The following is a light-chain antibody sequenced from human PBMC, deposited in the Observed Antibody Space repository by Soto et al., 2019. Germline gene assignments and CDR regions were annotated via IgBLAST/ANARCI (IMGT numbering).Light chain of an antibody. V-gene: IGKV1-5*03. CDR1: QSISSW. J-gene: IGKJ5*01. CDR2: QAS. CDR3: QQYNNWPPIT. Sequence: DIQMTQSPSSLSASVGDRVTITCRASQSISSWLAWYQQKPGKAPKLLIYQASSLESGVPSRFSGSGSGTEFTLTISSLQSEDFAVYYCQQYNNWPPITFGQGTRLEIK.